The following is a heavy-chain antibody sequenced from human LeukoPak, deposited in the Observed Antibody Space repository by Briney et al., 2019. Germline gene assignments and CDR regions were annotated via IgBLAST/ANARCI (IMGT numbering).Heavy chain of an antibody. D-gene: IGHD5-18*01. CDR1: GYTFTSYS. CDR2: ISAYNGNT. CDR3: ARVQRGFTYGNVDY. V-gene: IGHV1-18*01. Sequence: ASVKVSCKASGYTFTSYSISWVRQAPGQGLEWMGWISAYNGNTNYAQKLQGRVTMTTDTSTSTAYMKLRSLRSDDTAVYYCARVQRGFTYGNVDYWGQGTLVTVSS. J-gene: IGHJ4*02.